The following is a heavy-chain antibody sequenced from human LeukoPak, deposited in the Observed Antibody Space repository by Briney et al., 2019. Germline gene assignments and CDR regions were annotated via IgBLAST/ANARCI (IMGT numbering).Heavy chain of an antibody. D-gene: IGHD1-7*01. CDR1: GFTFSSYS. CDR2: ISSSSSTI. Sequence: PGGSLRLSCAASGFTFSSYSMNWVRQAPGKGLEWVSYISSSSSTIYYADSVKGRFTISRDNAKNSLYLQMNSQRAEDTAVYYCARCRGTNWFDPWGQGTLVTVSS. V-gene: IGHV3-48*01. CDR3: ARCRGTNWFDP. J-gene: IGHJ5*02.